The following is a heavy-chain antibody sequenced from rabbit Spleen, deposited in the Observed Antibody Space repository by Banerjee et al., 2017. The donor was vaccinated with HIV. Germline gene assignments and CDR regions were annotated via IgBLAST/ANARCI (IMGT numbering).Heavy chain of an antibody. CDR3: ARDAGRGDYIDGVFNL. Sequence: QQLVESGGGLVKPGASLTLTCKASGVSFRSGYDMCWGRQAPGKGLEWIACIYTANSKTYYANWAKGRFTISKTSSTTVTLQMTSLTVADTATYFCARDAGRGDYIDGVFNLWGPGTLVTVS. D-gene: IGHD8-1*01. V-gene: IGHV1S40*01. CDR1: GVSFRSGYD. CDR2: IYTANSKT. J-gene: IGHJ4*01.